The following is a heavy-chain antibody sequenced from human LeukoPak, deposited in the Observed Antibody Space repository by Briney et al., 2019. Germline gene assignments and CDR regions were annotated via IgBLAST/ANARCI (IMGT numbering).Heavy chain of an antibody. CDR3: ARGLGSMVRGVFPYYYYYGMDV. D-gene: IGHD3-10*01. CDR1: GGTFTSYA. V-gene: IGHV1-69*13. CDR2: IIPILGTA. Sequence: GASVKVSCKASGGTFTSYAISWVRQAPGQGLEWMGGIIPILGTANYAQKFQGRVTITADESTSTAYMELSSLRSEDTAVYYCARGLGSMVRGVFPYYYYYGMDVWAKGPRSPSP. J-gene: IGHJ6*02.